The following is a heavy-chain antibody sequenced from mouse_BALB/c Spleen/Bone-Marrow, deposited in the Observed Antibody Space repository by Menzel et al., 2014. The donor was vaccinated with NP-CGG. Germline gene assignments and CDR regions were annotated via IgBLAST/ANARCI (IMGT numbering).Heavy chain of an antibody. J-gene: IGHJ4*01. CDR2: IDPANGNT. V-gene: IGHV14-3*02. CDR3: ARWEYYAMDY. D-gene: IGHD4-1*01. Sequence: VQLQQSGAELVKPGASVKLSSTASGFNIKDTYMHWVKQRPEQGLEWIGRIDPANGNTKYDPKFQGKATITADTSSNTADLQLSSLTSEDTAVYYCARWEYYAMDYWGQGTSVTVSS. CDR1: GFNIKDTY.